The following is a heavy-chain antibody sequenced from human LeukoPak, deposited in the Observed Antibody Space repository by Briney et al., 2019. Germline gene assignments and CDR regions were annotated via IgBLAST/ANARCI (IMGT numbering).Heavy chain of an antibody. CDR2: IYYSGST. CDR3: ASHQLATIDAFDI. Sequence: PSETLSLTCTVSGGSISSGSYYWSWIRQHPGKGLEWIGYIYYSGSTNYNPSLKSRVTISVDTSKNQFSLKLSSVTAADTAVYYCASHQLATIDAFDIWGQGTMVTVSS. CDR1: GGSISSGSYY. D-gene: IGHD5-24*01. V-gene: IGHV4-61*01. J-gene: IGHJ3*02.